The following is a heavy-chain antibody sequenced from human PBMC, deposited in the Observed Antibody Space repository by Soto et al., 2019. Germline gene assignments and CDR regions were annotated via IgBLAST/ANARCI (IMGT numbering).Heavy chain of an antibody. CDR3: ARHGGYGSGSYRFDY. CDR1: GGSISSGGYY. D-gene: IGHD3-10*01. Sequence: QVQLQESGPGLVKPSDTLSLTCTVSGGSISSGGYYWSWNRQHTGKGLEWIGYIYYSGSTSYNPSLKLRVTRARDTYRNHVSLKLSSMSAGDTAVYYCARHGGYGSGSYRFDYWGHGTLVTFAS. J-gene: IGHJ4*01. CDR2: IYYSGST. V-gene: IGHV4-31*03.